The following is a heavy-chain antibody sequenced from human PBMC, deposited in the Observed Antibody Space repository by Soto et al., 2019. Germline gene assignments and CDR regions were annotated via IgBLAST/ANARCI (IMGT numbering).Heavy chain of an antibody. D-gene: IGHD1-26*01. Sequence: SRTLSITCVRTGDSVSSNSAGWSWVRQSPSRGLEWLGRTYYRSKWYYEYAVSVRGRITINPDTSKNQYSLQLNSVTPEDTAVYFCARGEQYSGRIFDYWGQGTLVTVSS. CDR3: ARGEQYSGRIFDY. CDR1: GDSVSSNSAG. J-gene: IGHJ4*01. V-gene: IGHV6-1*01. CDR2: TYYRSKWYY.